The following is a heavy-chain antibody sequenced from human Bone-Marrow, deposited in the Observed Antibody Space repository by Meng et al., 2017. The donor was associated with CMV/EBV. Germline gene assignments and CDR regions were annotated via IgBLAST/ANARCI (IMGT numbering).Heavy chain of an antibody. CDR1: GYTFTSYG. CDR2: ISAYNGNT. CDR3: ARDTEMAAALPIVY. Sequence: ASVKVSCKASGYTFTSYGISWVRQAPGQGLEWMGWISAYNGNTNYAQKLQGRVTMTTDTATSTAYMELRSLSSYDTAVYYCARDTEMAAALPIVYWGQGTLVTVSS. J-gene: IGHJ4*02. D-gene: IGHD5-24*01. V-gene: IGHV1-18*01.